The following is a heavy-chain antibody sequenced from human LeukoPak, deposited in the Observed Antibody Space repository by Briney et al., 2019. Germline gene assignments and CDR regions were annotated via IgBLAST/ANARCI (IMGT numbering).Heavy chain of an antibody. Sequence: PGGSLRLSCAASGFTFSDYYMSWIRQAPGKELEWVAVISYDGSNKYYADSVKGRFTISRDNSKNTLYLQMNSLRAEDTAVYYCAKDLGRTTDYWGQGTLVTVSS. J-gene: IGHJ4*02. V-gene: IGHV3-30*18. CDR1: GFTFSDYY. CDR3: AKDLGRTTDY. CDR2: ISYDGSNK. D-gene: IGHD1-1*01.